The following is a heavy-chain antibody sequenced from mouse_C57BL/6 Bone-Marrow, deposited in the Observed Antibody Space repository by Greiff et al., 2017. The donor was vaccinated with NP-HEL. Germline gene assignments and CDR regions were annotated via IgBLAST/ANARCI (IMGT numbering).Heavy chain of an antibody. CDR2: INPNNGGT. J-gene: IGHJ3*01. D-gene: IGHD1-1*01. CDR3: ARYYGSSYSFAY. CDR1: GYTFTDYN. Sequence: VQLKESGPELVKPGASVKIPCKASGYTFTDYNIDWVKQSHGKSLEWIGDINPNNGGTIYNQKFKGKATLTVDKSSSTAYMELRSLTSEDTAVYYCARYYGSSYSFAYWGQGTLVTVSA. V-gene: IGHV1-18*01.